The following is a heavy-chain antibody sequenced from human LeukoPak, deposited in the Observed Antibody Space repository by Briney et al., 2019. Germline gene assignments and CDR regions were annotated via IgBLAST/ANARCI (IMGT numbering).Heavy chain of an antibody. V-gene: IGHV3-43D*03. Sequence: PGGSLRLSCAASGFTFDDYAMHWVRQAPGKGLEWVSLISWDGGSTYYADSVKGRFTISRVNGKNSLYLQMNSLRAEDTALYYCAKDMAAADPYYYMDVWGKGTTVTVSS. CDR2: ISWDGGST. CDR1: GFTFDDYA. J-gene: IGHJ6*03. CDR3: AKDMAAADPYYYMDV. D-gene: IGHD6-13*01.